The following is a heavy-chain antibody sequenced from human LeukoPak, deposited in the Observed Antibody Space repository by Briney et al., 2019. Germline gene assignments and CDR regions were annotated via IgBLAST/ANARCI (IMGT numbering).Heavy chain of an antibody. Sequence: GGSLRLSCAASGFTFSSYAIHWVRQAPGKGLEWVAVTSYDGSNKYYADSVKGRFTTSRDNSKNTLYLQMNSLRTEDTAVYYCARDRAYYDSSGYNPRLDSWGHGTPVTVSS. J-gene: IGHJ5*01. CDR2: TSYDGSNK. CDR3: ARDRAYYDSSGYNPRLDS. CDR1: GFTFSSYA. V-gene: IGHV3-30*04. D-gene: IGHD3-22*01.